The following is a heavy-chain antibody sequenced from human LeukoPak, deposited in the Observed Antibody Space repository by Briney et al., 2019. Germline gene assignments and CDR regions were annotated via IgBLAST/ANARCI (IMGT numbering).Heavy chain of an antibody. CDR2: IYSSGST. V-gene: IGHV4-59*01. J-gene: IGHJ4*02. CDR1: GGSISSYY. CDR3: ARGVAGTGDY. D-gene: IGHD6-19*01. Sequence: SGTLSLTCTVSGGSISSYYWDWIRQPPGKGLEWIGYIYSSGSTNSNPSLKSRVTMSVDTSKNQFSLKLNSVTAADTAVYYCARGVAGTGDYWGQGTLVTVSS.